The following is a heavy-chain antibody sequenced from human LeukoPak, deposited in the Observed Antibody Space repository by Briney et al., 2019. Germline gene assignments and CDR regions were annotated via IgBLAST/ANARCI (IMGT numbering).Heavy chain of an antibody. Sequence: GGSLRLSCAASGFTVSGSYMSWVRQAPGKGLEWVSVIYTGGGGSTYYADSVKGRFTISRDDSKNTLHLQMNSLRAEDTAVYYCARARVGCTNYAFDIWGQGKIVSVSS. CDR2: IYTGGGGST. J-gene: IGHJ3*02. V-gene: IGHV3-53*01. CDR3: ARARVGCTNYAFDI. D-gene: IGHD2-8*01. CDR1: GFTVSGSY.